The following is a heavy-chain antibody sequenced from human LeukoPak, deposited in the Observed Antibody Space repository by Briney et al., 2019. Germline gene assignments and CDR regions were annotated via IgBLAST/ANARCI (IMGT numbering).Heavy chain of an antibody. Sequence: PGGSLRLSCAASGFTFSSYSMTWVRQAPGKGLEWVSSISSNSSYIYYADSVKGRFTISRDNAKNSLYLQMNSLRAEDTAVYYCARDRDYSNYDPFDYWGQGTLVTVSS. CDR1: GFTFSSYS. D-gene: IGHD4-11*01. J-gene: IGHJ4*02. V-gene: IGHV3-21*01. CDR3: ARDRDYSNYDPFDY. CDR2: ISSNSSYI.